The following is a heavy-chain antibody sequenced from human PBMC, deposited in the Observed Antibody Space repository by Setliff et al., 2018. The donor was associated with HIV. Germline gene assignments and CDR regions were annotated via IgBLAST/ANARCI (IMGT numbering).Heavy chain of an antibody. CDR1: GGSISTYY. D-gene: IGHD6-13*01. J-gene: IGHJ5*02. CDR3: ARSSSSWSGWFDP. CDR2: IYFTGSS. V-gene: IGHV4-59*08. Sequence: NPSETLSLTCTVSGGSISTYYWSWIRQPPGKGLEWIGSIYFTGSSDNNPSLKCRVTLSVDTSKHQFSLKLSSVTAADTAVYYCARSSSSWSGWFDPWGQGTLVTVSS.